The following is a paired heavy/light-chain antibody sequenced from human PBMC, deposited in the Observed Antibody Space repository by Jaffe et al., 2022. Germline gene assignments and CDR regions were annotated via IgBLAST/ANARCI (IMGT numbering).Heavy chain of an antibody. CDR3: VREYPVY. CDR2: IYHSGST. J-gene: IGHJ4*02. CDR1: GYSISSGYY. Sequence: QVQLQESGPGLVKPSATLSLTCDVFGYSISSGYYWGWIRQPPGKGLEWIGSIYHSGSTSYNPSLKSRVTISVDTSKNQFSLKLTSVTASDTAVYYCVREYPVYWGQGTLVTVSS. V-gene: IGHV4-38-2*02.
Light chain of an antibody. CDR2: TAS. CDR1: QGINKS. V-gene: IGKV1-NL1*01. J-gene: IGKJ2*01. Sequence: DIQMTQSPSSLSASVGDRVTITCRASQGINKSLAWYQQKPGKAPKLLLYTASTLESGVPSRFSGSGSGAGYTLTISSLQPEDFATYYCQQYYSPPYTFGQGTKLEIK. CDR3: QQYYSPPYT.